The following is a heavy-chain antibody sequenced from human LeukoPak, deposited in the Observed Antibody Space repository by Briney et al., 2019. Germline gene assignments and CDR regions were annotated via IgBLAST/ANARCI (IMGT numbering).Heavy chain of an antibody. Sequence: PGGSLRLSCAASGFTVSSNYMSWVRQAPGKGLEWVSVIYSGGSTYYADSVKGRLTISRDDSENTLYLQVNSPRAEDTAVYYCAGTSSLYDSSAYFAYWGQGTLVTVSS. J-gene: IGHJ4*02. D-gene: IGHD3-22*01. CDR2: IYSGGST. V-gene: IGHV3-53*01. CDR1: GFTVSSNY. CDR3: AGTSSLYDSSAYFAY.